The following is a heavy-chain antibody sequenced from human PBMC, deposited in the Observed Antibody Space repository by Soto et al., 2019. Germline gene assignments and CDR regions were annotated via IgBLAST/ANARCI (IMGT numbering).Heavy chain of an antibody. CDR2: IAHDGSQR. CDR1: GFSFSDYG. D-gene: IGHD3-9*01. CDR3: ARDPRGLPTLRYFGWSFGF. J-gene: IGHJ4*02. Sequence: GGSLRLSCAASGFSFSDYGVHWVRQAPGKGLEWVALIAHDGSQRNYDESVRGRFTVSRDNSKNTLYLEMHSLRRADTAVYYCARDPRGLPTLRYFGWSFGFWGQGSRVTVSS. V-gene: IGHV3-30*03.